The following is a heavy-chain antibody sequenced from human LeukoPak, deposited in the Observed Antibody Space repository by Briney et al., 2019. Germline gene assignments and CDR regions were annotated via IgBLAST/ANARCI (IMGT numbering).Heavy chain of an antibody. CDR1: GGSISSYY. Sequence: SETLSLTCTVSGGSISSYYWSWIRQPAGEGLEWIGRIYSSGSTNYNPSLKSRVTLSVATSKNQFSLKLSSVTAADTAVYYCARDAGKVLWFGETYYYYGMDVWGQGTTVTVSS. J-gene: IGHJ6*02. D-gene: IGHD3-10*01. CDR3: ARDAGKVLWFGETYYYYGMDV. CDR2: IYSSGST. V-gene: IGHV4-4*07.